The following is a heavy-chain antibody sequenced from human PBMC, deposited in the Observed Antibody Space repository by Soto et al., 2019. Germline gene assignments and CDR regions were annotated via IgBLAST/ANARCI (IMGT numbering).Heavy chain of an antibody. CDR3: ARPYGDYVRGAFDI. Sequence: QVQLQESGPGLVKPSETLSLTCTVSGGSISSYYWSWIRQPPGKGLEWIGYIYYSGSTNYNPSLKSRVTISVDTSKNQFSLKLSSVTAADTAVYYCARPYGDYVRGAFDIWGQGTMVTVSS. CDR1: GGSISSYY. J-gene: IGHJ3*02. D-gene: IGHD4-17*01. V-gene: IGHV4-59*01. CDR2: IYYSGST.